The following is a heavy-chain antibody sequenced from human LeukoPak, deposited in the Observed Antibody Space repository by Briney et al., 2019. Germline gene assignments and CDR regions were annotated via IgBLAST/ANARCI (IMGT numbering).Heavy chain of an antibody. Sequence: PSETLSLTCTVSGGSIMNYYWSWFRQPPGKRLEWIGHIYYSGNTNYNPSLKSRVSISVDTSRNQFSLRLSSVTAADTAVYYCARDHGRYYFDYWGQGTLVTVSS. J-gene: IGHJ4*02. CDR3: ARDHGRYYFDY. CDR1: GGSIMNYY. V-gene: IGHV4-59*01. CDR2: IYYSGNT. D-gene: IGHD1-26*01.